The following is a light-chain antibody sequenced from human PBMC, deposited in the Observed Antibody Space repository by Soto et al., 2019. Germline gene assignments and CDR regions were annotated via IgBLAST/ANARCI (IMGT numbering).Light chain of an antibody. J-gene: IGKJ2*01. Sequence: DIVMTQSPDSLAVSLGERATINCKSSQSVLYSSNNKNYLAWYQQKPGQPPKLLIYWASTREYGVPDRFSGSGSGTDFTLTINSLQAEDVAVYYCQQYYSTPNTFGQGTKLEIK. CDR2: WAS. CDR3: QQYYSTPNT. V-gene: IGKV4-1*01. CDR1: QSVLYSSNNKNY.